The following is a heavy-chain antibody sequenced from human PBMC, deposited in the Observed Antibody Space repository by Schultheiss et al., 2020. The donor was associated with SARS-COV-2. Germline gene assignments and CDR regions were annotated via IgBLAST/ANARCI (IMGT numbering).Heavy chain of an antibody. CDR1: GFTFGNYW. CDR2: MNEDGSVT. V-gene: IGHV3-74*01. CDR3: ARGVHGLDV. Sequence: GGSLRLSCAVSGFTFGNYWMHWVRQAPGKGPEWVSRMNEDGSVTTYADSVKGRFTISRDNAKETLYLEMNSLRVEDTAIYFCARGVHGLDVWGQGTTVTVSS. J-gene: IGHJ6*02.